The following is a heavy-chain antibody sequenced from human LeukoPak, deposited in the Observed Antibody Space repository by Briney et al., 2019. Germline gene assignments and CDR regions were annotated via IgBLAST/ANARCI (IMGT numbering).Heavy chain of an antibody. D-gene: IGHD7-27*01. CDR1: DDSFSSHY. V-gene: IGHV4-59*11. CDR3: ARGRISNWGFEGTLFDA. J-gene: IGHJ4*02. CDR2: ITHSGGT. Sequence: PSETLSLTCAVSDDSFSSHYWTWIRQPPGKGLEWIGFITHSGGTDFDSSLGGRVTISVDTSKNRFSLRLTSMTAADTAVYFCARGRISNWGFEGTLFDAWGQGVLVTVSS.